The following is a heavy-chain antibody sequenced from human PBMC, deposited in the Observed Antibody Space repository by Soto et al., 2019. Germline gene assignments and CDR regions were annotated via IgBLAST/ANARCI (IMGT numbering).Heavy chain of an antibody. Sequence: QVQLQESGPGLVKPSETLSLTCTVSGTSISGYYWSWIRQPPGKGLEWVGYIDYTGSTNYNPSLKSRVTISLDTSKKQFSLRLSSVTAADTAVYYCARRGDQFDSSGYYRVWGQGTLVTVSS. J-gene: IGHJ4*02. CDR2: IDYTGST. V-gene: IGHV4-59*01. CDR1: GTSISGYY. D-gene: IGHD3-22*01. CDR3: ARRGDQFDSSGYYRV.